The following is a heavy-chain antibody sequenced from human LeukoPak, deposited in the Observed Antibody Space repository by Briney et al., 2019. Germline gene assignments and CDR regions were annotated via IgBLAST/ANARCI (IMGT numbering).Heavy chain of an antibody. CDR2: ISYDGSNK. CDR3: ARDPAADQFGDSGY. Sequence: GGSLRLSCAASGFTFSSYAMHWVRQAPGKGLEWVAVISYDGSNKYYADSVKGRFTISRDNSKNTLYLQMNSLRAEDTAVYYCARDPAADQFGDSGYWGQGTLVTVSS. J-gene: IGHJ4*02. D-gene: IGHD3-10*01. CDR1: GFTFSSYA. V-gene: IGHV3-30*04.